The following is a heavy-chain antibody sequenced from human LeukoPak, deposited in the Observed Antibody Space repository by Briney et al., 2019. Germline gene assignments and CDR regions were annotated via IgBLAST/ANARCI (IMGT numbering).Heavy chain of an antibody. D-gene: IGHD3-22*01. CDR1: GGSMFSYY. J-gene: IGHJ2*01. Sequence: PSETLSLTCSVSGGSMFSYYWNWIRQSPGKGLEWIGYIYSNGITNYSPSLRSRGTISFATSRNQSSLRLTSVTAADTAIYYYARRAYYDSSGYHPTSGYFDLWGRGTLVTVSS. V-gene: IGHV4-4*08. CDR3: ARRAYYDSSGYHPTSGYFDL. CDR2: IYSNGIT.